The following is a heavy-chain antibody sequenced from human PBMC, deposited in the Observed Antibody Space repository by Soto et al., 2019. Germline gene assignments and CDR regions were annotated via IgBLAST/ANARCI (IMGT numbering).Heavy chain of an antibody. J-gene: IGHJ4*02. CDR3: ARGARYCSGGSCYSGRLIGY. D-gene: IGHD2-15*01. Sequence: SETLSLTCTVSGGSISSGGYYWSWIRQHPGKGLEWIGEINHSGSTNYNPSLKSRVTISVDTSKNQFSLKLSSVTAADTAVYYCARGARYCSGGSCYSGRLIGYWGQGTLVTVSS. V-gene: IGHV4-31*03. CDR1: GGSISSGGYY. CDR2: INHSGST.